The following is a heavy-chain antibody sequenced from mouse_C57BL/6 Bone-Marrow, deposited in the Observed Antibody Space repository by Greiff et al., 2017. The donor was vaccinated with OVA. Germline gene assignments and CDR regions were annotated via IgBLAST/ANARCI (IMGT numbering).Heavy chain of an antibody. CDR2: FTMYSDAT. Sequence: QVQLQQSGAELVRPGSSVKLSCKDSSFAFMASAMHWVKQRPGHGLEWIGSFTMYSDATEYSENFKGKATLTANTSSSTAYMELSSLTSEDSAVYYCARVGLYGGYFDVWGTGTTVTVSS. J-gene: IGHJ1*03. D-gene: IGHD1-1*01. V-gene: IGHV1-49*01. CDR1: SFAFMASA. CDR3: ARVGLYGGYFDV.